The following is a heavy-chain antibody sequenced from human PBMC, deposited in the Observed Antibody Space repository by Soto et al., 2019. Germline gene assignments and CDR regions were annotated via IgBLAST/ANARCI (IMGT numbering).Heavy chain of an antibody. CDR1: GGSISRGGYY. V-gene: IGHV4-31*03. CDR2: IYYSGST. D-gene: IGHD2-2*01. CDR3: ARDRGCSSTSCYPTEFDY. Sequence: ASETLSVTCTVSGGSISRGGYYWSWIRQHPGKGLEWIGYIYYSGSTYYNPSLKSRVTISVDTSKNQFSLKLSSVTAADTAVYYCARDRGCSSTSCYPTEFDYWGQGTLVTVSS. J-gene: IGHJ4*02.